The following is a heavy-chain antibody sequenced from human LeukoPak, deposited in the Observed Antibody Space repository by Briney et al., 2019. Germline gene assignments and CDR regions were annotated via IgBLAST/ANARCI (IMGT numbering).Heavy chain of an antibody. D-gene: IGHD3-22*01. CDR2: MYYSGST. CDR3: ARQHYDSTGYYYFDN. V-gene: IGHV4-39*01. J-gene: IGHJ4*02. CDR1: GDAITGSSYY. Sequence: SETLSLTCTVSGDAITGSSYYWGWIRPPPGQGLEWNGSMYYSGSTFSNPSLRSRVNMSADTSKNQFSLKLSSVTAADTAVYYCARQHYDSTGYYYFDNWGQGTQVTVSS.